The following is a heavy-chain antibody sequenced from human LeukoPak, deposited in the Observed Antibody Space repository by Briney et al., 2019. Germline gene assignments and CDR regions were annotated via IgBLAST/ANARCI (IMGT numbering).Heavy chain of an antibody. CDR2: IRGSGGNA. V-gene: IGHV3-23*01. Sequence: QAGGSLRLSCAASGFTFSSYAMSWVRQAPGKGLEWVSSIRGSGGNAYYADSVKGRFTISRDNSKNTLYLQMNSLRAEDTAVYYCAKESHSSGWYLTNWFDPWGQGTLVTVSS. D-gene: IGHD6-19*01. J-gene: IGHJ5*02. CDR1: GFTFSSYA. CDR3: AKESHSSGWYLTNWFDP.